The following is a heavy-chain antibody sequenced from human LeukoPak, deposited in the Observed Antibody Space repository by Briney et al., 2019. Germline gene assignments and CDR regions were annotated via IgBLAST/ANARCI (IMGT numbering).Heavy chain of an antibody. Sequence: SETLSLTCAVYGGSFSGYYWSWIRQPPGKGLEWIGEINHSGSTNYNPSLKSRVTISVDTPKNQFSLKLSSVTAADTAVHYCARHNSQYYDILTGYYSAGVFDYWGQGTLVTVSS. CDR1: GGSFSGYY. V-gene: IGHV4-34*01. D-gene: IGHD3-9*01. CDR3: ARHNSQYYDILTGYYSAGVFDY. CDR2: INHSGST. J-gene: IGHJ4*02.